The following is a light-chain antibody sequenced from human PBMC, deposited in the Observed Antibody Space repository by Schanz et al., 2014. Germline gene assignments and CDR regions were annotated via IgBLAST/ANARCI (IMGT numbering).Light chain of an antibody. CDR3: SSYGGSNFVV. Sequence: QSALTQPASVSGSLGQSITISCTGTSSDVGSHYPVSWYQQHPGKAPKLMIYEVTKRPSGVPDRFSGSKSGNTASLTVSGLQAEDEADYYCSSYGGSNFVVFGGGTKLTVL. CDR2: EVT. J-gene: IGLJ2*01. V-gene: IGLV2-8*01. CDR1: SSDVGSHYP.